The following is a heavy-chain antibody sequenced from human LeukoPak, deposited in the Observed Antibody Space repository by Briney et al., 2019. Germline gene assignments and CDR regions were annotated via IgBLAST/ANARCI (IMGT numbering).Heavy chain of an antibody. CDR1: GGSISSGGYS. CDR3: ARGSQLRFEADY. V-gene: IGHV4-30-2*01. J-gene: IGHJ4*02. Sequence: SETLSLTCTVSGGSISSGGYSWSWIRQPPGKGLEWIGYIYHSGSTYYNPSLKSRVTISVDRSKNQFSLKLSSVTAADTAVYYCARGSQLRFEADYWGQGTLVTVSS. CDR2: IYHSGST. D-gene: IGHD5-18*01.